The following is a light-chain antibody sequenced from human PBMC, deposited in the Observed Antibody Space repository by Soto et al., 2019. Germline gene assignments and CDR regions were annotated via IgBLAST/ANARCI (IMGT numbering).Light chain of an antibody. V-gene: IGKV3-20*01. J-gene: IGKJ2*01. CDR2: AAS. CDR3: QQYDTSPPRYT. CDR1: QSLNSNF. Sequence: EIVLTQSPGTLSLSPGESATLSCRASQSLNSNFLAWYQQKRGQAPRLLVYAASSRATGIPDRFSGSASGTVFTLTISRLEPEDFAVYYCQQYDTSPPRYTFGQGTKLEIK.